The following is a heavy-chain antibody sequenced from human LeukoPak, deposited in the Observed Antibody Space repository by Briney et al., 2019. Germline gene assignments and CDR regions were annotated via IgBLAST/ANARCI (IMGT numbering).Heavy chain of an antibody. Sequence: PSETLSLTCTVSGGSISSSSDYWGWIRQPPGKGLEWIGSIYYSGSTYYNPSLKSRVTISVDTSKNQFSLKLSSVTAADTAVYYCARDPTWDDSSGYYLDYWGQGTLVTVSS. J-gene: IGHJ4*02. V-gene: IGHV4-39*07. CDR1: GGSISSSSDY. CDR2: IYYSGST. D-gene: IGHD3-22*01. CDR3: ARDPTWDDSSGYYLDY.